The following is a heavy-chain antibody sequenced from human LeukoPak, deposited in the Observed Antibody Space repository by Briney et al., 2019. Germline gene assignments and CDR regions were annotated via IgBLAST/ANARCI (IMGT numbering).Heavy chain of an antibody. V-gene: IGHV3-23*01. CDR2: ISDSGGIT. D-gene: IGHD6-19*01. CDR1: GFTFSSYA. J-gene: IGHJ4*02. CDR3: AKTPDRRSGWSFDY. Sequence: GGSLRLSCAASGFTFSSYAMSWVRQAPGKGLKWVSAISDSGGITYYADSVKGRFTISRDNSKNTLYLQMNSLRAEDTAVYYCAKTPDRRSGWSFDYWAREPWSPSPQ.